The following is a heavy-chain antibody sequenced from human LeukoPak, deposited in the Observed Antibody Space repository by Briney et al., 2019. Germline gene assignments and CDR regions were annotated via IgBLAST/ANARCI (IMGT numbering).Heavy chain of an antibody. Sequence: SETLSLTCTVSGGSISSYYWSWIRQPPGKGLEWMGNIYYSGSTNYNPSLKSRVTISVDTSKNQFSLKLSSVTAADTAVYYCARHVWLQPFDYWGQGTLVTVSS. CDR2: IYYSGST. CDR1: GGSISSYY. CDR3: ARHVWLQPFDY. J-gene: IGHJ4*02. D-gene: IGHD3-9*01. V-gene: IGHV4-59*08.